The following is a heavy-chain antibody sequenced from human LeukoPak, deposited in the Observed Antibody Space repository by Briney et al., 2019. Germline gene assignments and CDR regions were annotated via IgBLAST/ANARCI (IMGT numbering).Heavy chain of an antibody. V-gene: IGHV1-2*06. CDR2: INPNSGVT. CDR1: GYSFSDYY. D-gene: IGHD6-6*01. CDR3: GRARSIASPWDFDY. J-gene: IGHJ4*02. Sequence: ASVKVSCKASGYSFSDYYMHWVRQAPGQGLEWMGRINPNSGVTNYAQKFQGRVTMTRDTSISTIYMELSRLRSDDTAVYYCGRARSIASPWDFDYWGQGTLVTVSS.